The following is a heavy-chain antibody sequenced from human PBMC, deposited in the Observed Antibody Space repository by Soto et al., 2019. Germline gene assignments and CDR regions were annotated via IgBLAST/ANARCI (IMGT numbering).Heavy chain of an antibody. CDR3: AKHIVVVTAAFDI. J-gene: IGHJ3*02. Sequence: LSLTCAASGFTFSSYAMSWVRQAPGKGLEWVSAISGSGGSTYYADSVKGRFTISRDNSKNTLYLQMNSLRAEDTAVYYCAKHIVVVTAAFDIWGQGTMVTVSS. V-gene: IGHV3-23*01. D-gene: IGHD2-21*02. CDR2: ISGSGGST. CDR1: GFTFSSYA.